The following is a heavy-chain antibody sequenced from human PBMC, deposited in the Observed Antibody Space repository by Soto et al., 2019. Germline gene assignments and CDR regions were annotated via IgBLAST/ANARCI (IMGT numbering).Heavy chain of an antibody. Sequence: EMQLVESGGRLVQPGGSLRLSCAASGFIFSDQYMDWVRQAPGKGLEWVGRIRKKVNSYTTEYAASVKGRFTVSRDDSKNSLYLRMNSLKTEDTAIYYCARDLGGAPYVDLWGRGTLVTVSS. V-gene: IGHV3-72*01. CDR3: ARDLGGAPYVDL. D-gene: IGHD3-16*01. J-gene: IGHJ2*01. CDR1: GFIFSDQY. CDR2: IRKKVNSYTT.